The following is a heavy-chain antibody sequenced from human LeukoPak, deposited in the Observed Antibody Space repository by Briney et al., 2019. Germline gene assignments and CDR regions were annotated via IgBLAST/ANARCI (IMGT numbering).Heavy chain of an antibody. CDR2: INPNSGGT. D-gene: IGHD3-22*01. J-gene: IGHJ4*02. CDR1: GYTFTDYY. Sequence: ASVKVSCKASGYTFTDYYMHWVRQAPGQGLEWMGWINPNSGGTNSAQKFQGRVTMTRDTSISTGYMELSRLRSDDTAVYYCARGVSGYFYLFDCWGQSTLVTVSS. CDR3: ARGVSGYFYLFDC. V-gene: IGHV1-2*02.